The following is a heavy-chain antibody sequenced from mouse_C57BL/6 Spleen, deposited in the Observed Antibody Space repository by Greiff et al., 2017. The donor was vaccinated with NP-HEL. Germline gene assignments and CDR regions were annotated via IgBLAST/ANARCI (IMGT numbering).Heavy chain of an antibody. D-gene: IGHD2-3*01. J-gene: IGHJ3*01. V-gene: IGHV1-69*01. CDR1: GYTFTSYW. CDR3: ARSDDGYYRRSWFAY. Sequence: VQLQQPGAELVMPGASVKLSCKASGYTFTSYWMHWVKQRPGQGLEWIGEIDPSDSYTNYNQKFKGKSTLTVDKSSSTAYMQLSSLTSEDSAVYYCARSDDGYYRRSWFAYWGQGTLVTVSA. CDR2: IDPSDSYT.